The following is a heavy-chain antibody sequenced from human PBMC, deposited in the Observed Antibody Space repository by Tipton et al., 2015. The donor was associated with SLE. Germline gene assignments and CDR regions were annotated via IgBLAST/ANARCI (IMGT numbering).Heavy chain of an antibody. V-gene: IGHV3-11*01. CDR2: ISGYGAAI. CDR3: ARDLDRSVGSGRYYHYAMDV. CDR1: GFTFSDYY. Sequence: QLVQSGGGLVQPGGSLRLSCAASGFTFSDYYMTWIRQAPGKGLEWVSYISGYGAAIYYADSVKGRFTISRDNAKDSLYLQMNSLTAEDTAVYYCARDLDRSVGSGRYYHYAMDVWGQGTTVTVSS. J-gene: IGHJ6*02. D-gene: IGHD3-10*01.